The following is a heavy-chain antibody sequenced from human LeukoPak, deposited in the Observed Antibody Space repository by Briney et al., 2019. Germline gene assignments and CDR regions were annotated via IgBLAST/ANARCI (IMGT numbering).Heavy chain of an antibody. D-gene: IGHD3-10*01. V-gene: IGHV5-51*01. J-gene: IGHJ5*02. Sequence: GESLKISCKGSGYSFTSYWSGWLRQMPGKGLEWMGIIFPGDSGTRYSPSFQGQVTTSADKSISTAYLQWSSLKASDTAMYYCARPRRTYYYGSGRQNWFDPWGQGTLVPVSS. CDR2: IFPGDSGT. CDR3: ARPRRTYYYGSGRQNWFDP. CDR1: GYSFTSYW.